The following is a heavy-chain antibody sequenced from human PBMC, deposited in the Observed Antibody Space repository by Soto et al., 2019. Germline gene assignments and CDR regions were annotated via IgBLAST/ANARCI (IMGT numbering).Heavy chain of an antibody. D-gene: IGHD2-8*01. CDR1: GFIFGHNG. CDR3: ARDLLANVHHLDH. Sequence: QVQLVESGGGVVQPGGSLRLSCAASGFIFGHNGMHWVRQAPGRGLEWVSSITFDEIEKNYAASVKGRFTISRDNSKNTLNLEMNSLRPEDTGVYYCARDLLANVHHLDHWGQGTLVTVSS. CDR2: ITFDEIEK. V-gene: IGHV3-30*03. J-gene: IGHJ4*02.